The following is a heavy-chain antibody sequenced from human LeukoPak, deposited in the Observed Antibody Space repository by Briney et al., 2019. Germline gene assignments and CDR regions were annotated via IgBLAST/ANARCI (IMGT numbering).Heavy chain of an antibody. CDR3: ARLSIIAAARYYFDY. CDR2: SYYSGST. Sequence: SETLSLTCTVSGGSISSSSYYWGWIRQPPGKGLEWIGSSYYSGSTYYNPSLKSRVTISVDTSKNQFSLRLSSVTAADTAVYYCARLSIIAAARYYFDYWGQGTLVTVSS. V-gene: IGHV4-39*01. J-gene: IGHJ4*02. CDR1: GGSISSSSYY. D-gene: IGHD6-13*01.